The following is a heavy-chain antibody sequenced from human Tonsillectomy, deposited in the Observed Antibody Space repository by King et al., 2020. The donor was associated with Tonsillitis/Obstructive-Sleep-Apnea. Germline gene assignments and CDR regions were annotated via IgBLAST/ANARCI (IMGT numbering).Heavy chain of an antibody. J-gene: IGHJ3*01. Sequence: VQLVESGAEVKKPGESLKISCKGSGYSFTSYWIGWVRQMPGKGLEWMGIIYPGDSDTRYSPSFQGQVTISADKSTSTAYLQWSGLKASDTAMYYCARQGGYGDYAGRGWVFDVWGQGTMVTVSS. CDR1: GYSFTSYW. CDR2: IYPGDSDT. CDR3: ARQGGYGDYAGRGWVFDV. D-gene: IGHD4-17*01. V-gene: IGHV5-51*01.